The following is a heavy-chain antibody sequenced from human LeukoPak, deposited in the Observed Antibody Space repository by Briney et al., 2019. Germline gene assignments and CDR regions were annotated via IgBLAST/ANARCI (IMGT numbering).Heavy chain of an antibody. CDR1: GFTFSNYW. V-gene: IGHV3-7*03. Sequence: GGSLGLSCTFSGFTFSNYWMKWVRQAPGKGLEWVASINNDGSGKYSVDSVKDRVTISRDNAKNSLDLQINSLTVEDTAIYYCVRDDGDVWGKGTTVTVSS. CDR2: INNDGSGK. J-gene: IGHJ6*04. CDR3: VRDDGDV.